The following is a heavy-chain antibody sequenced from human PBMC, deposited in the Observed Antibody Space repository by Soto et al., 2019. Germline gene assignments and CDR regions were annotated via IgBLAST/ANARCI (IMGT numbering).Heavy chain of an antibody. CDR1: GFSVSSNS. CDR3: ARELSGSSYNWFDX. Sequence: GGSLRLSCAASGFSVSSNSMSWVRQAPGKGLEWVSVIHSDVTTYYADSVKGRFIISRDNSKDTLYLQMNRLRAEETAVYYCARELSGSSYNWFDXWGQGTLVTVSX. CDR2: IHSDVTT. J-gene: IGHJ5*02. D-gene: IGHD5-12*01. V-gene: IGHV3-53*01.